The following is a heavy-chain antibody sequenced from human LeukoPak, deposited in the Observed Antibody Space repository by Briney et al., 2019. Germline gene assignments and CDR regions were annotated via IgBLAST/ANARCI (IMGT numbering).Heavy chain of an antibody. D-gene: IGHD2-8*01. V-gene: IGHV1-2*06. CDR1: GYTFTAGYY. Sequence: SVEVSCTASGYTFTAGYYIHWVRQAPGQGLEWMGRINSYSGGTNYALKFQGRVTMTRDTSMSTAYMDLSSLTSDDTAVYFCVRDNGAYWGQGTLVTVSS. J-gene: IGHJ4*02. CDR3: VRDNGAY. CDR2: INSYSGGT.